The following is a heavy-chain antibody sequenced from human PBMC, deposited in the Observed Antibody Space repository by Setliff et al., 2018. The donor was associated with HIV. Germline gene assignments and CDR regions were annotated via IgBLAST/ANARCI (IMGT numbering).Heavy chain of an antibody. D-gene: IGHD3-22*01. Sequence: ASVKVSCKASGDTFTTYALHWVRQAPGQRLEWMGWINAGNGDTKSSQKFQGRVTITRDTSASTAYMELSSLTSDDTAIYYCARDGYYYDGSAYSTFDYWGQGTLVTVSS. CDR3: ARDGYYYDGSAYSTFDY. J-gene: IGHJ4*02. CDR2: INAGNGDT. CDR1: GDTFTTYA. V-gene: IGHV1-3*01.